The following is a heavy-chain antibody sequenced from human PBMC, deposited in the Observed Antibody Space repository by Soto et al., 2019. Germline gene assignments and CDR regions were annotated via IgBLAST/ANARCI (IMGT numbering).Heavy chain of an antibody. CDR2: TIPILSMS. J-gene: IGHJ4*02. CDR3: ATSYGSGSQAFDY. CDR1: GDTFNSYT. Sequence: QVHLVQSGAELRKPRSSVRVSCKASGDTFNSYTINWVRQAPGLGLEWMGRTIPILSMSNYALKFQGRLTITADKSTSTAYMVLSSLRSEDTAIYYCATSYGSGSQAFDYWGQGALVTVSS. V-gene: IGHV1-69*02. D-gene: IGHD3-10*01.